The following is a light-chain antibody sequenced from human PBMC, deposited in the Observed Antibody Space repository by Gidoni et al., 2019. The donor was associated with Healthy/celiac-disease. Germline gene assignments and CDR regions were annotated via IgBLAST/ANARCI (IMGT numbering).Light chain of an antibody. CDR3: QQSYSTLWT. J-gene: IGKJ1*01. V-gene: IGKV1-39*01. CDR1: QSSSSY. Sequence: DIQMTQSPSSLSASVGDRVTITCRASQSSSSYLNWYQQQPGKAPKLLIYAASSLQSGVPSRFSGSGSETDFTLTISSLQPEDFATYYCQQSYSTLWTFGQGTKVEIK. CDR2: AAS.